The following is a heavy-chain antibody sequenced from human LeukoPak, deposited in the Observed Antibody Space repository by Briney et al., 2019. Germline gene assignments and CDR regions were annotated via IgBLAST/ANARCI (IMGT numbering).Heavy chain of an antibody. Sequence: GGSLRLSCAASGFTFSSYGMHWVRQAPGKGLEWVAVIWYDGSNKYYADPVKGRFTISRDNSKNTLYLQMNSLRAEDTAVYYCARAYCSGGSCYFLDYWGQGTLVTVSS. CDR1: GFTFSSYG. CDR2: IWYDGSNK. CDR3: ARAYCSGGSCYFLDY. D-gene: IGHD2-15*01. J-gene: IGHJ4*02. V-gene: IGHV3-33*01.